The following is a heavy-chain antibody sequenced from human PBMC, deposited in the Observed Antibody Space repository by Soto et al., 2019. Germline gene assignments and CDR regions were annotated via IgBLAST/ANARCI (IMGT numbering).Heavy chain of an antibody. Sequence: EVQSVESGGGLVQPGGSLRLSCAASGFTVSTNFMTWVRQAPGKGLEWVSVIYSGGSTFYADSVKGRFTITRDNSKNTVYFQMNSLRVEDTAVYYCARARMQLWPNYYDDGLDVWGQGTTVTVSS. J-gene: IGHJ6*02. D-gene: IGHD5-18*01. CDR1: GFTVSTNF. CDR2: IYSGGST. CDR3: ARARMQLWPNYYDDGLDV. V-gene: IGHV3-66*01.